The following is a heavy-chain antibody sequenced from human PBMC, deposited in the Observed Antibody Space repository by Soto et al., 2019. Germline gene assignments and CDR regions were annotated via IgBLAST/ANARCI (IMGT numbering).Heavy chain of an antibody. CDR3: AKDTGYSSGWTDAFDI. CDR1: GFTFDDYA. CDR2: ISWNSGSI. Sequence: PGGSLRLSCAASGFTFDDYAMHWVRQAPGKGLEWVSGISWNSGSIGYADSVKGRFTISRDNAKNSLYLQMNSLRAEDTALYYCAKDTGYSSGWTDAFDIWGQGTMVTVSS. V-gene: IGHV3-9*01. D-gene: IGHD6-19*01. J-gene: IGHJ3*02.